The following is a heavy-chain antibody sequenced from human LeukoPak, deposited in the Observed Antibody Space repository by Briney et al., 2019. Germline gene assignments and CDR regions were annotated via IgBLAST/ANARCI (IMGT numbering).Heavy chain of an antibody. CDR3: ARRRAYSGSYQYYFDY. CDR2: SIPIFGTA. V-gene: IGHV1-69*13. CDR1: GGRFNNYA. Sequence: AAETVSYKRCGGRFNNYAIRGVRQPPGQGREGMGGSIPIFGTANSAQKFQGRVTTTADESTSTAYMELSSLRSGDTAVYYCARRRAYSGSYQYYFDYWGQGTLVTVSS. J-gene: IGHJ4*02. D-gene: IGHD1-26*01.